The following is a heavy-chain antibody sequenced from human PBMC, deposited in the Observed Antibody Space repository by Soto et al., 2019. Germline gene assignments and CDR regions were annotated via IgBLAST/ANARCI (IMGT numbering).Heavy chain of an antibody. CDR2: INHSGST. CDR1: GGSFSGYY. V-gene: IGHV4-34*01. J-gene: IGHJ4*02. Sequence: SETLSLTCAVYGGSFSGYYWSWIRQPPGKGLEWIGEINHSGSTNYNPSLKSRVTISVDTSKNQFSLKLSSVTAADTAVYYCARWGIITIFGVVMRSYFDYWGQGTLVTVSS. D-gene: IGHD3-3*01. CDR3: ARWGIITIFGVVMRSYFDY.